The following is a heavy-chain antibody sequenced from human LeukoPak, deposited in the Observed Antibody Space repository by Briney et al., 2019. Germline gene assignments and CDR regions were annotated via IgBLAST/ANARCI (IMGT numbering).Heavy chain of an antibody. CDR1: GFTFSSYA. CDR3: YGSGSYPWFDP. CDR2: ISYDGSNK. Sequence: QAGGSLRLSCAASGFTFSSYAMHWVRQAPGKGLEWVAVISYDGSNKYYADSVKGRFTISRDNSKNTLYLQMNSLRAEDTAVYYCYGSGSYPWFDPWGQGTLVTVSS. J-gene: IGHJ5*02. D-gene: IGHD3-10*01. V-gene: IGHV3-30-3*01.